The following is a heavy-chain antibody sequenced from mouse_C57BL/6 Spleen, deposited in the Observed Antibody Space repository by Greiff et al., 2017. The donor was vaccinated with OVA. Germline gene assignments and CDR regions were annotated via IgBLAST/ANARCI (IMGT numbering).Heavy chain of an antibody. CDR1: GYSITSGYY. J-gene: IGHJ4*01. CDR3: ARGGAQPGAMDY. V-gene: IGHV3-6*01. CDR2: ISYDGSN. D-gene: IGHD3-2*02. Sequence: ESGPGLVKPSQSLSLTCSVTGYSITSGYYWNWIRQFPGNKLEWMGYISYDGSNNYNPSLKNRISITRDTSKNQFFLKLNSGTTEDTATYYCARGGAQPGAMDYWGQGTSVTVSS.